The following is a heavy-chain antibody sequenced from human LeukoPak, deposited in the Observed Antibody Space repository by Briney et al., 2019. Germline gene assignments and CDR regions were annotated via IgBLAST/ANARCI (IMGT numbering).Heavy chain of an antibody. CDR3: ARAPTSPTIFEDI. J-gene: IGHJ3*02. CDR2: INPNSGGT. V-gene: IGHV1-2*02. CDR1: GYTFTGYY. Sequence: ASVKVSCKASGYTFTGYYMHWVRQAPGQGLEWMGWINPNSGGTNYAQKFQGKVTMTRDTSISTAYMELSRLRSDDTAVYYCARAPTSPTIFEDIWGQGTMVTVSS. D-gene: IGHD3-3*01.